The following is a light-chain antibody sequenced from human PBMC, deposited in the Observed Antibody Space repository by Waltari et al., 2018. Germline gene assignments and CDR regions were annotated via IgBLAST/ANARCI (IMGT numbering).Light chain of an antibody. CDR2: GAS. V-gene: IGKV3-15*01. CDR3: QQYNNWRT. Sequence: LMTQSPPTLSVSPGERATRSCRASQSIARNLAWYQQKPGQAPRLLIYGASTRATDVPDRFSGSGSGTEFSLTISSLQSEDFAVYYCQQYNNWRTFGQGTKLEIK. CDR1: QSIARN. J-gene: IGKJ2*01.